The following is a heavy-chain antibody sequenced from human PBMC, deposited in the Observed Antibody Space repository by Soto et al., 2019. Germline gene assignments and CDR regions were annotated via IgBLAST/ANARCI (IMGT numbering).Heavy chain of an antibody. V-gene: IGHV3-74*01. Sequence: DVQLVESGGGLVQPGGSLRVSCAASGFTLGSHRIHWVRQPPGKGLEWVSRIDTDGGGTSYAASVKGRFTISKDNAKNTVDLQMHGLRAEDTAVDYWATVFDRWGQGTLVTVSA. CDR3: ATVFDR. CDR2: IDTDGGGT. CDR1: GFTLGSHR. J-gene: IGHJ5*02.